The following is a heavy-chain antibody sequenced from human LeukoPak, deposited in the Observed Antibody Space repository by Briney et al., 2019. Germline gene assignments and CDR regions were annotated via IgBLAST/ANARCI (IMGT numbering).Heavy chain of an antibody. V-gene: IGHV5-51*01. CDR1: GYSFTNYW. CDR2: IYPSDSDT. J-gene: IGHJ4*02. CDR3: ARRHKRGAYSYAVDY. D-gene: IGHD5-18*01. Sequence: GQSLKISCKDSGYSFTNYWIVWVRQMPGKGLEWMGIIYPSDSDTRYSPSFQGQVTISADKSISTAYLQWNSLKASDTAMYYCARRHKRGAYSYAVDYWGQAWLETVSS.